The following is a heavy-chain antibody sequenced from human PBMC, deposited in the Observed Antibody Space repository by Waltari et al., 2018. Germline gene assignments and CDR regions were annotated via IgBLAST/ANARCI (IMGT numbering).Heavy chain of an antibody. Sequence: QVQLQESGPGLVKPWETLSLTCTVSGGSISSYYWSWLRQPAGKGLEWIGRIYNSGNTNYNPSLKSRITMSIDTSRNQISLNLRSVTAADTAVYYCARGRFLFRWHCFDPWGPGIPVTVSA. CDR1: GGSISSYY. D-gene: IGHD3-3*01. J-gene: IGHJ5*02. CDR2: IYNSGNT. CDR3: ARGRFLFRWHCFDP. V-gene: IGHV4-4*07.